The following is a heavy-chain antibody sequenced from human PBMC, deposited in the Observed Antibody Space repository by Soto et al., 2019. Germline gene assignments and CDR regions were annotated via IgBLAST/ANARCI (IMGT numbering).Heavy chain of an antibody. CDR2: ISVKNGDT. CDR1: GYTFSNYG. CDR3: ARLTTPSSPKYRFYYYIDT. V-gene: IGHV1-18*01. Sequence: QVQLAQSGPELKKPGASLEVSCRASGYTFSNYGISWVRQVPGQGLEWMAWISVKNGDTNFAQKFQGRLSVTTDTSTTTAYLNLRSLRSDDTAVYYCARLTTPSSPKYRFYYYIDTWGKGTTVTVSS. D-gene: IGHD4-4*01. J-gene: IGHJ6*03.